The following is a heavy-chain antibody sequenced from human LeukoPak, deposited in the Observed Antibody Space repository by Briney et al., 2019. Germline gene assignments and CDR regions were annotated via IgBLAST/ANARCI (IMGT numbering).Heavy chain of an antibody. V-gene: IGHV3-23*01. Sequence: GGTLRLSHAASGFTFSSFAMSWIRQAPGKGLEWVSSVSTSGVGTYYADSVRGRFTISRDNSKNTVFLQMNSLRAEDSAVYYCAKDYAVGSIDYWGQGTLVTVSS. CDR2: VSTSGVGT. CDR1: GFTFSSFA. J-gene: IGHJ4*02. CDR3: AKDYAVGSIDY. D-gene: IGHD3-16*01.